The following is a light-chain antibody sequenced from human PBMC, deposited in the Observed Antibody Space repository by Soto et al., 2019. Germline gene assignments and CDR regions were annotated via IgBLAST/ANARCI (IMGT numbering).Light chain of an antibody. CDR2: DAS. CDR3: QHRRNWPLT. J-gene: IGKJ4*01. CDR1: QSVSSY. V-gene: IGKV3-11*01. Sequence: EIVLTQSPATLSLSPGERATLSCRASQSVSSYLGWYQQKPGQAPRLLIYDASNRATGIPARFSGSGSGTDFTLTISRLEPEDFAVYYCQHRRNWPLTFGGGTKVEIK.